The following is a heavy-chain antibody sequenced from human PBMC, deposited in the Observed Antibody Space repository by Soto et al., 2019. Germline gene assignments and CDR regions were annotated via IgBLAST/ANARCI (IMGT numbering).Heavy chain of an antibody. J-gene: IGHJ5*02. CDR1: GDSIKTHY. D-gene: IGHD6-13*01. CDR2: IYYSGST. Sequence: PSETLSLTCNVPGDSIKTHYWSWIRQAPGKGLEWIGYIYYSGSTLYNPSLKRRVTISADTAKNQFSLRLTSPTAADTAMYYCARHSSSRGDWFDPWGQGTLVTVSS. CDR3: ARHSSSRGDWFDP. V-gene: IGHV4-59*11.